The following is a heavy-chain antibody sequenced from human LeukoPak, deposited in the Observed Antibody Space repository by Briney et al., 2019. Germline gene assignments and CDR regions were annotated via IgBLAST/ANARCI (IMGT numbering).Heavy chain of an antibody. CDR2: INWNGGSI. D-gene: IGHD2-15*01. Sequence: GGSLRLSCAASGSRFDDYGMSWVRQAPGKGLQWVSGINWNGGSIGYADSVKGRFTISRDNAKNSLYLQMNSLRAEDTALYYCARATCSGGRCPDYWGQGTLVTVSS. V-gene: IGHV3-20*04. J-gene: IGHJ4*02. CDR1: GSRFDDYG. CDR3: ARATCSGGRCPDY.